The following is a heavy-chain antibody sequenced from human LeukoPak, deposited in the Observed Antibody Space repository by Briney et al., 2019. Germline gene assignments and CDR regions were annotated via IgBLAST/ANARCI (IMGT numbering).Heavy chain of an antibody. CDR1: GYSFTSYW. D-gene: IGHD3-10*01. J-gene: IGHJ6*03. V-gene: IGHV5-51*01. CDR2: IYPGDSDT. Sequence: GESLKISCKGSGYSFTSYWIGWVRQMPGKGLEWMGIIYPGDSDTRYSPSFQGQVTISADKSISTAYLQWSSLKASDTAMYYCARLGYLLVRGVNGPPYYYYYMDVWGKGTTVTVSS. CDR3: ARLGYLLVRGVNGPPYYYYYMDV.